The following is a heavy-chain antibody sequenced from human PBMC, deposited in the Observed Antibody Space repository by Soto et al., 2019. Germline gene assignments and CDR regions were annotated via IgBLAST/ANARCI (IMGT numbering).Heavy chain of an antibody. D-gene: IGHD2-2*01. CDR1: GGSISPYS. CDR3: ARGSTSSYFHGLDV. Sequence: PSETLSLTCTVSGGSISPYSWSWIRQPPGKGLEWIGNIYYSGSTYYKPSLKSRITISLDTSNKQFSLKLSSVIAADTAVYYCARGSTSSYFHGLDVWGQGTTVTVSS. J-gene: IGHJ6*02. V-gene: IGHV4-59*01. CDR2: IYYSGST.